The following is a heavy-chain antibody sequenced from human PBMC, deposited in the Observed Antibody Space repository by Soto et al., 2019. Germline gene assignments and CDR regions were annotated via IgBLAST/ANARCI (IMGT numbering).Heavy chain of an antibody. CDR3: ARGSYYGSGSYYKSTMYNWFDP. D-gene: IGHD3-10*01. CDR1: GGSFSGYY. CDR2: INHSGST. J-gene: IGHJ5*02. Sequence: SETLSLTCAVYGGSFSGYYWSWIRQPPGKGPEWIGEINHSGSTNYNPSLKSRVTISVDTSKNQFSLKLSSVTAADTAVYYCARGSYYGSGSYYKSTMYNWFDPWGQGTLVTVSS. V-gene: IGHV4-34*01.